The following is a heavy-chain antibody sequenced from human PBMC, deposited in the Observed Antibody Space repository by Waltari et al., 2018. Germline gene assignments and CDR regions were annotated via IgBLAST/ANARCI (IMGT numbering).Heavy chain of an antibody. V-gene: IGHV3-7*01. CDR2: IKQDGSEK. CDR1: GFTFSSYW. Sequence: EVQLVESGGGLVQPGGSLRLSCAASGFTFSSYWMSWVRQAPGKGLEWVANIKQDGSEKYYVDSVKGRFTISRDNAKNSLYLQMNSLRAEDTAVYYCARSVGYFDWLLAFDYWGQGTLVTVSS. D-gene: IGHD3-9*01. CDR3: ARSVGYFDWLLAFDY. J-gene: IGHJ4*02.